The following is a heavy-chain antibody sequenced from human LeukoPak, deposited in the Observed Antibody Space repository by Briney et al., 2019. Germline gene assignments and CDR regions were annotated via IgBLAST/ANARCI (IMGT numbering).Heavy chain of an antibody. D-gene: IGHD6-13*01. Sequence: PSETLSLTCAVYGGSFSGYYWSWIRQPPGKGLEWIGEINHSGSTNYNPSLKSRVTISVDTSKNQFSLKLSSVTAADTAVYYCARPHTGSSWYPNWFDPWGQGTLVTVSS. CDR1: GGSFSGYY. CDR3: ARPHTGSSWYPNWFDP. CDR2: INHSGST. J-gene: IGHJ5*02. V-gene: IGHV4-34*01.